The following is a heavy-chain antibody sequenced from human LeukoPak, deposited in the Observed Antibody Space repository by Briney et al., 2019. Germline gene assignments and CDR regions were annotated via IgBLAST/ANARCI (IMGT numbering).Heavy chain of an antibody. V-gene: IGHV4-39*01. CDR1: GGSISRSSYN. Sequence: PSETLSLTCTVSGGSISRSSYNWGWIRQPPGKGLEWIGSVDYSGSTYYNPSLESRVTISVDTSKNQFSLMVTSVTAADTAVYYCARPPGIAAAWFDPWGQGTLVTVSS. CDR3: ARPPGIAAAWFDP. CDR2: VDYSGST. J-gene: IGHJ5*02. D-gene: IGHD6-13*01.